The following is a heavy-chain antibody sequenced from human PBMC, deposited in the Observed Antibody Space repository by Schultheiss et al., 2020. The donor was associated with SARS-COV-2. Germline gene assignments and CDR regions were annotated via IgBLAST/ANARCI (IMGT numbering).Heavy chain of an antibody. CDR2: IYHSGTT. D-gene: IGHD4-17*01. Sequence: SETLSLTCAVSGYSISSNYYWGWIRQPPGKGLEWIGTIYHSGTTYYNPSLKSRVTISVDTSKNQFSLKLSSVTAADTAVYYCARGVDADYGLFDYWGQGTLVTVSS. J-gene: IGHJ4*02. V-gene: IGHV4-38-2*01. CDR3: ARGVDADYGLFDY. CDR1: GYSISSNYY.